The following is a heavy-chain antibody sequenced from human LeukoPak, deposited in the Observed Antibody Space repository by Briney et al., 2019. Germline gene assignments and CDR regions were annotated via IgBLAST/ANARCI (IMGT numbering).Heavy chain of an antibody. CDR2: IYYSGST. V-gene: IGHV4-59*12. Sequence: SETLSLTCTVSGGSISSYYWSWIRQPPGKGLEWIGYIYYSGSTNYNPSLKSRVTMSVDTSKNQFSLKLSSVTAADTAVYYCARDPEGPLGMDVWGQGTTVTVSS. J-gene: IGHJ6*02. D-gene: IGHD1-14*01. CDR1: GGSISSYY. CDR3: ARDPEGPLGMDV.